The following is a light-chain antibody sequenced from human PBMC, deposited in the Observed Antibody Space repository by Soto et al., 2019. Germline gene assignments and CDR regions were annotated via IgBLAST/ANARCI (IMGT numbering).Light chain of an antibody. CDR2: GAS. J-gene: IGKJ3*01. V-gene: IGKV1-12*01. CDR1: QDIHTW. CDR3: QQANSFPFT. Sequence: DMRMTQSPSSVSVSLGDRVTITCRASQDIHTWLAWYQQKPGQAPKLLIYGASHLQSGVPSRFSGSGSGTDFTLTISSLQSEDFATYYCQQANSFPFTFGPGTKVDVK.